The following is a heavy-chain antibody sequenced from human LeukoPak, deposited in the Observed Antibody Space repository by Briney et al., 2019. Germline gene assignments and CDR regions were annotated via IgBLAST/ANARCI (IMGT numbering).Heavy chain of an antibody. CDR2: FSSSAANI. Sequence: GGSLRLSCAASGFTLRTFAMSWVRQAPGKGLEWVSVFSSSAANIDYADSVTGRFTISRDIPKNILYLQMNSLRAEDTAIYYCARLTGNHFDYWGQGTLVTVSS. J-gene: IGHJ4*02. CDR1: GFTLRTFA. V-gene: IGHV3-23*01. CDR3: ARLTGNHFDY. D-gene: IGHD1-14*01.